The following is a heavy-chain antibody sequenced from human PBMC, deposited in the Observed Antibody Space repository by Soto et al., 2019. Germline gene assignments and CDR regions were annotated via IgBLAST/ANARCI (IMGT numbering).Heavy chain of an antibody. CDR3: TRRLES. Sequence: EVQLVESGGGLVQPGGSLRLSCAASGLSFSDYGMNWVRQAPGKGLEWVSYISGSSATTYYADSVKGRFTITRDNAKKSLYLQMDSLRDEDTALYYCTRRLESWGQGTLVTVSS. V-gene: IGHV3-48*02. CDR1: GLSFSDYG. CDR2: ISGSSATT. J-gene: IGHJ5*01.